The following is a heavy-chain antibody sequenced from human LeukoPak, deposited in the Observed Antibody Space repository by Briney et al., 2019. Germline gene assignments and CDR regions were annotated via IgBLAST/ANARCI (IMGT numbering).Heavy chain of an antibody. CDR1: GFTFSDYH. D-gene: IGHD4-17*01. CDR3: AKDVRATVTTGYYYYYMDV. Sequence: PGGSLRLSCEASGFTFSDYHMNWIRQAPGKGLEWVSYISRSGGIMYYADSVKGRFTISRDNSKNTLYLQMNSLRAEDTAVYYCAKDVRATVTTGYYYYYMDVWGKGTTVTISS. CDR2: ISRSGGIM. V-gene: IGHV3-11*04. J-gene: IGHJ6*03.